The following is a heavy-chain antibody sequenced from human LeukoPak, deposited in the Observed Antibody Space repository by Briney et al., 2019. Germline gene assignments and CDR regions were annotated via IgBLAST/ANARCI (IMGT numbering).Heavy chain of an antibody. V-gene: IGHV1-46*01. J-gene: IGHJ4*02. Sequence: ASVKVSCKASGYTFTSYYMHWVRQAPGQGLEWMGIINPSGGSTSYAQKFQGRVTMTRDMSTSTAYMELRSLRSDDTAVYYCARVRTGTTVTTFLGFDYWGQGTLVTVSS. CDR3: ARVRTGTTVTTFLGFDY. CDR2: INPSGGST. D-gene: IGHD4-17*01. CDR1: GYTFTSYY.